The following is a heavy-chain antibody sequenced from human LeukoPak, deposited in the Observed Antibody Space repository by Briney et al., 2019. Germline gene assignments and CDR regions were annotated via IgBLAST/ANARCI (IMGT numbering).Heavy chain of an antibody. J-gene: IGHJ5*02. D-gene: IGHD3-16*01. CDR2: ISGYNGNT. CDR1: GYTFTTYG. CDR3: ARTSHESVLYWSDP. V-gene: IGHV1-18*01. Sequence: ASVKVSCEASGYTFTTYGIGWVRQAPGQGLEWMGWISGYNGNTNYALKFQGRVTMTTDTSTSTAYMELRSLRSDDTAVYYCARTSHESVLYWSDPWGQGTLVNVSS.